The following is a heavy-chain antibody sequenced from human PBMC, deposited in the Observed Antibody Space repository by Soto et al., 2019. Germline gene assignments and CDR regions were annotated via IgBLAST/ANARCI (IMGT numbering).Heavy chain of an antibody. V-gene: IGHV3-30-3*01. CDR3: ASRFNSLYYYYGMDV. CDR2: ISYDGSNK. D-gene: IGHD1-1*01. Sequence: GGSLRLSCAASGFTFSSYAMHWVRQAPGKGLEWVAVISYDGSNKYYADSVRGRFTISRDNSKNTLYLQMNSLRAEDTAVYYCASRFNSLYYYYGMDVWGQGTTVTVSS. J-gene: IGHJ6*02. CDR1: GFTFSSYA.